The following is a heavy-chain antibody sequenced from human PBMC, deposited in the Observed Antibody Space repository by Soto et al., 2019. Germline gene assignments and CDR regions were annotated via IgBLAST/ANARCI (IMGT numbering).Heavy chain of an antibody. V-gene: IGHV3-66*01. J-gene: IGHJ4*02. CDR2: IHDGDST. D-gene: IGHD2-15*01. Sequence: EVQLVESGGGLVQPGGSLRLSCVASGFTVSSDFMSWVRQAPGKGLEWVSMIHDGDSTYYADPVKGRFTISRDTSKNTLYLQMNSLRSEDTPVYHCANRGYWGQGTLVTVSS. CDR3: ANRGY. CDR1: GFTVSSDF.